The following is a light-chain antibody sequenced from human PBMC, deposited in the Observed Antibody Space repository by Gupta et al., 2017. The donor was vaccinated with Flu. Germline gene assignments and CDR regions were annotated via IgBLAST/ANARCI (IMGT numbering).Light chain of an antibody. J-gene: IGKJ3*01. Sequence: DILMTQFPVALSLLPGETATLSCRASERIGTKLAWYHQTPGQSPRLLIFDAANRAAGVPPRFSGNGYETAFPRTIASRQSEDVGFYFWHQYTNWHPGPYTLGPGTRLDFK. V-gene: IGKV3D-15*01. CDR2: DAA. CDR1: ERIGTK. CDR3: HQYTNWHPGPYT.